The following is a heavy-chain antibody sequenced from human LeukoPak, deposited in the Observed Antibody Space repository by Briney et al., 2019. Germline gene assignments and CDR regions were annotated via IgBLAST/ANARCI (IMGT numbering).Heavy chain of an antibody. D-gene: IGHD5-24*01. J-gene: IGHJ3*02. CDR2: IKQDGSEK. CDR1: RFTFSSYW. CDR3: ARDADLGATITGAFDI. V-gene: IGHV3-7*01. Sequence: GGSLRLSCAASRFTFSSYWMSWVRQAPGKGLEWVANIKQDGSEKFYVDSVKGRFTVSRDNAKNSLYLQMNSLRAEDTAVYYCARDADLGATITGAFDIWGQGTMVTVSS.